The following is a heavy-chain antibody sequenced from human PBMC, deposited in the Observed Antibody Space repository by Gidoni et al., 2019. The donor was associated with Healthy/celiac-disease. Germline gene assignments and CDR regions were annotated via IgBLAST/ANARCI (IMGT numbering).Heavy chain of an antibody. D-gene: IGHD1-26*01. Sequence: EVQLVESGGGWVQPGGSLRLSCAASGFTFSSYEMNWVRQAPGKGLEWVSYISSSGSTIYYADSVKGRFTISRDNAKNSLYLQMNSLRAEDTAVYYCARPWELFYFDYWGQGTLVTVSS. J-gene: IGHJ4*02. CDR2: ISSSGSTI. CDR3: ARPWELFYFDY. CDR1: GFTFSSYE. V-gene: IGHV3-48*03.